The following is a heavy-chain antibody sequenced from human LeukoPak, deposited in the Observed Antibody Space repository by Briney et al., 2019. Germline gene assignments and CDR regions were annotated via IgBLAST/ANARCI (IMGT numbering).Heavy chain of an antibody. CDR2: IYYSGTT. CDR1: GGSISSGGYY. D-gene: IGHD4-11*01. CDR3: ARENTVTFDY. Sequence: SETLSLTCTVSGGSISSGGYYWSWIRQHPGKGLELIGYIYYSGTTYYNPSLKSRVTISVDTSKNQFSLRLSSVTAADTAVYCCARENTVTFDYWGQGTLVTVSS. V-gene: IGHV4-31*03. J-gene: IGHJ4*02.